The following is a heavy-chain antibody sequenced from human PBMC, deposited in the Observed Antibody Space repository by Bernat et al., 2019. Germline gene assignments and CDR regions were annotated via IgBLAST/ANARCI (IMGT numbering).Heavy chain of an antibody. CDR2: IYYSGST. D-gene: IGHD2-2*01. Sequence: QLQLQESGPGLVKPSETLSLTCTVSGGSISSSSYYWGWIRQPPGKGLEWIGSIYYSGSTYYNPSLKSRVTISVDTSKNQFSLKLSSVTAADTAVYYCARLINLYQLLEVVWFDPWGQGTLVTVSS. CDR1: GGSISSSSYY. CDR3: ARLINLYQLLEVVWFDP. J-gene: IGHJ5*02. V-gene: IGHV4-39*01.